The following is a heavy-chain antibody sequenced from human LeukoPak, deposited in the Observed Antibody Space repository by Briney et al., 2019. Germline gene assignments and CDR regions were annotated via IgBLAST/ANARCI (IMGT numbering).Heavy chain of an antibody. D-gene: IGHD3-22*01. Sequence: GGSLRLSCAASGFTFSSYEMNWVRQAPGKGLEWVSAISGSGGSTYYADSVKGRFTISRDNSKNTLYLQMNSLRAEDTAVYYCAKLTYYYDSSGYSSSFSDYWGQGTLVTVSS. CDR3: AKLTYYYDSSGYSSSFSDY. CDR1: GFTFSSYE. V-gene: IGHV3-23*01. CDR2: ISGSGGST. J-gene: IGHJ4*02.